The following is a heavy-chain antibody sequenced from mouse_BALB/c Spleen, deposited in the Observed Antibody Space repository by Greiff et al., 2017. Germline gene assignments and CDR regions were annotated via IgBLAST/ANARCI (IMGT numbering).Heavy chain of an antibody. CDR1: GYTFTSYW. V-gene: IGHV1S22*01. Sequence: LQQPGSELVRPGASVKLSCKASGYTFTSYWMHWVKQRPGQGLEWIGNIYPGSGSTNYDEKFKSKATLTVDTSSSTAYMQLSSLTSEDSAVYYCNGGLRSSYWGQGTTLTVSS. CDR2: IYPGSGST. CDR3: NGGLRSSY. J-gene: IGHJ2*01. D-gene: IGHD2-4*01.